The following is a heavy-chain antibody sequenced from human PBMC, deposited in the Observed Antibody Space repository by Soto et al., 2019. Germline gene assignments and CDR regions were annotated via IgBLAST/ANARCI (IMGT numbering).Heavy chain of an antibody. CDR3: ATRRYSDSSGDCYDY. Sequence: PGGSLRLSCAASAVTFNNYAMSWVRQAPGKGLEWVSGIDGSGRTTYYADSVKGQFTISRDNSNNTLFLQMNSLIAEDTAVYYCATRRYSDSSGDCYDYWGQGTLVTVSS. CDR2: IDGSGRTT. D-gene: IGHD3-22*01. J-gene: IGHJ4*02. V-gene: IGHV3-23*01. CDR1: AVTFNNYA.